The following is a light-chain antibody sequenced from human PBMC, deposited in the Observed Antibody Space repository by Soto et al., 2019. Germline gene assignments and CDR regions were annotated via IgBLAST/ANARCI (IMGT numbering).Light chain of an antibody. J-gene: IGKJ2*01. CDR2: GAS. Sequence: EIVLTQSLGTLSLSPGERATLSCRASQGVSSSSLAWFQQKPGQAPRLLIYGASNRATGIPDRFSGSGSGTDFTLTVSRLEPEDFAVYYCQHYDNSPMYTFGQGTKLEIK. CDR3: QHYDNSPMYT. V-gene: IGKV3-20*01. CDR1: QGVSSSS.